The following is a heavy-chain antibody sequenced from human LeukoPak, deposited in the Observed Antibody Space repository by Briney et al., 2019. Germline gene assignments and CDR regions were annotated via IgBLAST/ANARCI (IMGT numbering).Heavy chain of an antibody. CDR2: ISAYNGNT. CDR3: AREGLRYFDWLPIDY. CDR1: GYTFTSYG. D-gene: IGHD3-9*01. V-gene: IGHV1-18*01. Sequence: ASVKVSCKASGYTFTSYGISWVRQAPGQGPEWMGWISAYNGNTNYAQKLQGRVTMTTDTSTSTAYMELRSLRSDDTAVYYCAREGLRYFDWLPIDYWGQGTLVTVSS. J-gene: IGHJ4*02.